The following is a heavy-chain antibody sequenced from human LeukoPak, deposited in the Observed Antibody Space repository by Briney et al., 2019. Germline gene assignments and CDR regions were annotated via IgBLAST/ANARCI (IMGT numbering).Heavy chain of an antibody. V-gene: IGHV3-30*01. CDR2: ISYDGSNK. CDR1: GFTFSSYA. D-gene: IGHD1-26*01. J-gene: IGHJ4*02. Sequence: GGSLRLSCAASGFTFSSYAMHWIRRAPGKGLEWVAVISYDGSNKYYADSVKGRFTISRDNSKNTLYLQMNSLRAEDTAVYYCAREGGSYYDYFDYWGQGTLVTVSS. CDR3: AREGGSYYDYFDY.